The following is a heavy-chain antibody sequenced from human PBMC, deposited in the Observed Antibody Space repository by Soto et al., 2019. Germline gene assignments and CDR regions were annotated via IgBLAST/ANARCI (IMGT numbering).Heavy chain of an antibody. J-gene: IGHJ6*02. V-gene: IGHV1-18*01. Sequence: ASVKVCCKASGYTFTNYGISWVRQAPGQGREWMEWISAYNGNTNYAQKLQGRVTMTTDTSTSTAYMELRSLRSDDTAVYYCARDIAAAEGEVGSYYYYYGMDVWGQGTTVTVSS. D-gene: IGHD6-13*01. CDR1: GYTFTNYG. CDR2: ISAYNGNT. CDR3: ARDIAAAEGEVGSYYYYYGMDV.